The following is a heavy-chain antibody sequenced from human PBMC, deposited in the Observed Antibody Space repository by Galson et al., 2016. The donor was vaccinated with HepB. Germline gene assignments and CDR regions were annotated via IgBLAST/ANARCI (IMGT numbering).Heavy chain of an antibody. CDR1: GDSVGISY. CDR2: IYFRGGT. J-gene: IGHJ4*01. V-gene: IGHV4-59*02. Sequence: QVLLQESGPGLVKPSETLSLTFNVSGDSVGISYWSWLRRPPGKGLEWIGHIYFRGGTDYNSSLMRRVTISVDRSQNQFSLKMTSVPAADTAVYYCARKMVATIGPFDSWGHGILVTVSS. D-gene: IGHD2-21*02. CDR3: ARKMVATIGPFDS.